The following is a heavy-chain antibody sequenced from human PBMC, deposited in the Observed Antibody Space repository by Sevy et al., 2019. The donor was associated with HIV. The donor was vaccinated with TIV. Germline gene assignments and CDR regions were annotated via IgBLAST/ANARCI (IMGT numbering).Heavy chain of an antibody. J-gene: IGHJ6*02. CDR2: IRYDGSNK. D-gene: IGHD6-6*01. CDR1: GFTFSSYG. Sequence: GGSLRLSCAASGFTFSSYGMHWVRQAPGKGLEWVAFIRYDGSNKYYADSVKGRFTISRDNSKNTLYLQMNSLRAEDTAVYYCAKETIRSSSYYYYYGMDVWGQGTTVTVSS. CDR3: AKETIRSSSYYYYYGMDV. V-gene: IGHV3-30*02.